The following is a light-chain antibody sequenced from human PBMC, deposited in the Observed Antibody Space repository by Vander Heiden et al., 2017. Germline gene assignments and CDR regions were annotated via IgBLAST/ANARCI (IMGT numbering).Light chain of an antibody. CDR1: NTDVGNNNL. V-gene: IGLV2-23*02. Sequence: HSALPHPASVSGSPGQSITISCTGTNTDVGNNNLVSWYQQHPGKAPKLMVFQVTKRPSGVSNRFSGSKSGNTASLTISGRQAEDEADYYCCSYAGSTTYVFGSGTKVTVL. CDR2: QVT. CDR3: CSYAGSTTYV. J-gene: IGLJ1*01.